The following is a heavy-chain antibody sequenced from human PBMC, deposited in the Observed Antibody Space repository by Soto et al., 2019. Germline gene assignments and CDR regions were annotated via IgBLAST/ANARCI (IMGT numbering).Heavy chain of an antibody. CDR2: IKQDGSEK. V-gene: IGHV3-7*03. J-gene: IGHJ5*02. D-gene: IGHD3-10*01. Sequence: EVQLVESGGGLGQPGGSLRLSCAASGFTFSSYWMSWVRQAPGKGLEWVANIKQDGSEKYYVDSVKGRFTISRDNAKNSLYLQMNSLRAEHTAVYYCAREAGAPYRVRGVMPFGPWGQGTLVTVSS. CDR3: AREAGAPYRVRGVMPFGP. CDR1: GFTFSSYW.